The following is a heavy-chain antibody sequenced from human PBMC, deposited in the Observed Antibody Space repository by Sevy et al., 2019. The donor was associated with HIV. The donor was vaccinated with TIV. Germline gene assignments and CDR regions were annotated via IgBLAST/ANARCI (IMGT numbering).Heavy chain of an antibody. CDR1: GYTFNSYG. CDR2: ISVYNGDT. Sequence: ASVKVSCKASGYTFNSYGITWVRQAPGQGLEWMGWISVYNGDTKEAQKVQGRVTMTTDKSTSTAYMELRSLRSDDTAVYYCARRTIIDRTFDVWGQGTMVTVS. D-gene: IGHD3-22*01. CDR3: ARRTIIDRTFDV. J-gene: IGHJ3*01. V-gene: IGHV1-18*04.